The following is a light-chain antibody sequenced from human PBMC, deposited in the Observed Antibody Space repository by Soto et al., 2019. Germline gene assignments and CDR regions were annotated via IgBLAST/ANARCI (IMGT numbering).Light chain of an antibody. V-gene: IGKV3-11*01. CDR2: DAS. CDR1: QSVGTS. Sequence: EIVLTQSPATLSLSPGERATLSCRASQSVGTSLGWYQQKPGQTPRLLIYDASNRATGIPARFSGSGSGTDFTLTITSPGPEDSAVYYCLQRANWPLTFGGGTKVEI. J-gene: IGKJ4*01. CDR3: LQRANWPLT.